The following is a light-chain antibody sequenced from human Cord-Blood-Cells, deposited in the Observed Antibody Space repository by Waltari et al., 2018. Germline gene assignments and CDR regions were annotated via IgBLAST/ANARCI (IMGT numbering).Light chain of an antibody. J-gene: IGKJ5*01. CDR1: QSVSSN. Sequence: EIVMTQSPATLSVSPGERATPSCRASQSVSSNLACYQQKPGQAPRLLIYGASTRATGIPARFSGSESGTEFTLTISSLQSEDFAVYYCQQYNNLPITFGQGTRLEIK. V-gene: IGKV3-15*01. CDR2: GAS. CDR3: QQYNNLPIT.